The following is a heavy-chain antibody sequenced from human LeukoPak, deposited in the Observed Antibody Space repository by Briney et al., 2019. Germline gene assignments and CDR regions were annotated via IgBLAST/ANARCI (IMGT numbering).Heavy chain of an antibody. J-gene: IGHJ3*02. V-gene: IGHV1-69*13. CDR3: ARDYYDSSGSFAAFDI. Sequence: APVKVSCKASGGTFSSYAISWVRQAPGQGLEWMGGIIPIFGTANYAQKFQGRVTITADESTSTAYMELSSLRSEDTAVYYCARDYYDSSGSFAAFDIWGQGTMVTVSS. CDR2: IIPIFGTA. CDR1: GGTFSSYA. D-gene: IGHD3-22*01.